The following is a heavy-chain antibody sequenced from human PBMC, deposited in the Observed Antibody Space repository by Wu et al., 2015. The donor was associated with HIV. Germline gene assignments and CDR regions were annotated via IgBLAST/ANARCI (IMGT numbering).Heavy chain of an antibody. J-gene: IGHJ4*02. Sequence: QVQLVQSGAEVKKPGSSVKVSCKASGGTFSSYAISWVRQAPGQGLEWMGGIIPIFGTANYAQKFQGRVTITADESTSTAYMELSSLRSEDTAVYYCARDVSYYYDSSGYYRLDYWGQGTLVTVSS. CDR2: IIPIFGTA. CDR1: GGTFSSYA. V-gene: IGHV1-69*12. CDR3: ARDVSYYYDSSGYYRLDY. D-gene: IGHD3-22*01.